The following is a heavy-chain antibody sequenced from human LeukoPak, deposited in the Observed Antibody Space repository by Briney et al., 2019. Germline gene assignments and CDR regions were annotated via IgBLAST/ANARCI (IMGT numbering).Heavy chain of an antibody. CDR1: GFTFSSYG. CDR2: IRYDGSNK. V-gene: IGHV3-30*02. CDR3: AKDLVNGSGWYWSYYYGMDV. D-gene: IGHD6-19*01. J-gene: IGHJ6*02. Sequence: GGSLRLSCAASGFTFSSYGVHWVRQAPGKGLEWVAFIRYDGSNKYYADSVKGRLTISRDNSKNTLYLQMNSLRAEDTAVYYCAKDLVNGSGWYWSYYYGMDVWGQGTTVTVSS.